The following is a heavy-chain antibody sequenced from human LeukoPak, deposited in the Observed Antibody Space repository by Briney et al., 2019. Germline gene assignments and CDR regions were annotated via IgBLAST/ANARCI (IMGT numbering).Heavy chain of an antibody. J-gene: IGHJ4*02. V-gene: IGHV4-59*01. CDR1: GDAISTYY. CDR2: VYHTGTT. CDR3: ARGRQYSSGWYRH. Sequence: SETLSLTCIVSGDAISTYYWSWIRQSPGKGLEWIGYVYHTGTTKYNPSLRSRVTITVDTTRNQFSLKLSSVTAADTAVYYCARGRQYSSGWYRHWGQGTLVTVSS. D-gene: IGHD6-19*01.